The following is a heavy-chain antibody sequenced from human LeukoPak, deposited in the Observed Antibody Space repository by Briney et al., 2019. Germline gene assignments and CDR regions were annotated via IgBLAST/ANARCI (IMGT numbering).Heavy chain of an antibody. V-gene: IGHV3-23*01. CDR3: ATGKMTARYFFDY. CDR2: ISGSGSNT. D-gene: IGHD2-21*02. CDR1: GGSFSGYY. Sequence: ETLSLTCAVYGGSFSGYYWSWVRQAPGKGLEWVSSISGSGSNTYYADSVKGRFTVSRDNSKATLYLQMNSLRAEDTAVYYCATGKMTARYFFDYWGQGTQVTVSS. J-gene: IGHJ4*02.